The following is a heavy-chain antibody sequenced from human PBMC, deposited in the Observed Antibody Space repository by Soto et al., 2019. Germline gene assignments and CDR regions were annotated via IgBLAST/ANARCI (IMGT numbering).Heavy chain of an antibody. CDR1: GGSISSYY. D-gene: IGHD1-7*01. J-gene: IGHJ6*03. CDR3: ARKTGTTAMWYYMDV. V-gene: IGHV4-59*08. CDR2: IYYSGST. Sequence: PSETLSLTCTVSGGSISSYYWSWIRQPPGKGLEWIGYIYYSGSTNYNPSLKSRVTISVDTSKNQFSLKLSPVTAADTAVYYCARKTGTTAMWYYMDVWGKGTTVTVSS.